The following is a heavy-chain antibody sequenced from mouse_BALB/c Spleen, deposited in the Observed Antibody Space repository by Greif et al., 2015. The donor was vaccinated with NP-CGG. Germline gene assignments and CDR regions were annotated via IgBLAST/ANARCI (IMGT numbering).Heavy chain of an antibody. CDR2: INPSTGYT. D-gene: IGHD1-2*01. CDR1: GYTFTSYW. Sequence: QVQLQQSGAELAKPGASVKMSCKASGYTFTSYWMHWVKQRPGQGLEWIGYINPSTGYTEYNQKFKDKATLTADKSSSTAYMQLSSLTSEDSAVYYCARAAAWFAYWGRGTLVTVSA. J-gene: IGHJ3*01. V-gene: IGHV1-7*01. CDR3: ARAAAWFAY.